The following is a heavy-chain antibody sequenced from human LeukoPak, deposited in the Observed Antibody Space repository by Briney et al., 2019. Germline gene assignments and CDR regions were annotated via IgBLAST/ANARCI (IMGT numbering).Heavy chain of an antibody. V-gene: IGHV1-46*01. D-gene: IGHD3-9*01. CDR3: AKDPRNILTGDYDDFDI. Sequence: ASVKVSCKASGYTSSNYCIHWLRQAPGQGFEWMGIFNPTYSSPIYAQTFEGRVTMTSDMSTSTFYMELSTLRSEDTAVYFCAKDPRNILTGDYDDFDIWGQGTMDIVSS. CDR2: FNPTYSSP. J-gene: IGHJ3*02. CDR1: GYTSSNYC.